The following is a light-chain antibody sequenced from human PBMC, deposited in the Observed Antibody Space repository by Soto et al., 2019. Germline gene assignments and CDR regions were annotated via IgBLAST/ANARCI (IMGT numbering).Light chain of an antibody. CDR3: QQYDNLPVT. Sequence: DIQMTQSPSSLTAFVGDRVTITSQASQDISTYVNWYQQKPGKTPNLLIYAASNFETRVPSRFSGSGSGTKFSLTLSRLQSEEIGTYYCQQYDNLPVTFGPGTKVNVK. CDR2: AAS. J-gene: IGKJ3*01. V-gene: IGKV1-33*01. CDR1: QDISTY.